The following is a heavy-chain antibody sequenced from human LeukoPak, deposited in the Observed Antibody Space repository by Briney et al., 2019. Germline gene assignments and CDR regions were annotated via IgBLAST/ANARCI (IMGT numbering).Heavy chain of an antibody. CDR2: ITWNGGRT. Sequence: PGGSLRLSCEASGFKFDDYGMGWVRQLPGKRLEWVSSITWNGGRTDYADSVKGRFTISRDNAKNSLHLQMNSLRPEDTALYYCTRDRSVAGLPFDSWGLGTLVTVSS. V-gene: IGHV3-20*04. J-gene: IGHJ4*02. D-gene: IGHD6-19*01. CDR1: GFKFDDYG. CDR3: TRDRSVAGLPFDS.